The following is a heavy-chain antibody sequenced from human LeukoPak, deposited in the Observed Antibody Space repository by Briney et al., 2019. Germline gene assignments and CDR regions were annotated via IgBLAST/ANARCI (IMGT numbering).Heavy chain of an antibody. CDR1: GGSISSGDYY. CDR2: IYYSGRT. V-gene: IGHV4-30-4*01. D-gene: IGHD3-22*01. CDR3: ARQKYYYDSSGYYYFAFDI. J-gene: IGHJ3*02. Sequence: QPSQTLSLTCTVSGGSISSGDYYWSWIRQPPGKGLEWIVYIYYSGRTYYNPSLKSRVTISVDTSKNQFSLKLSSVTAADTAVYYCARQKYYYDSSGYYYFAFDIWGQGTMVTVSS.